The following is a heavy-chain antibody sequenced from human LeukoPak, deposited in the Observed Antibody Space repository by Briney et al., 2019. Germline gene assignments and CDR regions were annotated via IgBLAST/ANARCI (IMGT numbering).Heavy chain of an antibody. J-gene: IGHJ3*02. Sequence: ASVKVSCKASGGTFSSYAISWVRQAPGQGLEWMGGIIPIFGTAIYAQKFQGRVTMTEDTSTDTAYMELSSLRSEDTAVYYCATEKWRIPKGAFDIWGQGTIVTVSS. CDR3: ATEKWRIPKGAFDI. D-gene: IGHD2-8*01. V-gene: IGHV1-69*06. CDR2: IIPIFGTA. CDR1: GGTFSSYA.